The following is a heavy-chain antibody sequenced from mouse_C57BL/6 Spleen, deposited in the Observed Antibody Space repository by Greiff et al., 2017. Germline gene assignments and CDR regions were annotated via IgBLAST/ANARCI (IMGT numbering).Heavy chain of an antibody. CDR2: IYPGSGST. D-gene: IGHD1-1*01. CDR1: GYTFTSYW. J-gene: IGHJ2*01. CDR3: ARGRYYYGSRVDY. V-gene: IGHV1-55*01. Sequence: VQLQQPGAELVKPGASVKMSCKASGYTFTSYWITWVKQRPGQGLEWIGDIYPGSGSTNYNEKFKSKATLTVDTSSSTAYMQLSSLTSEDSAVYYCARGRYYYGSRVDYWGQGTTLTVSS.